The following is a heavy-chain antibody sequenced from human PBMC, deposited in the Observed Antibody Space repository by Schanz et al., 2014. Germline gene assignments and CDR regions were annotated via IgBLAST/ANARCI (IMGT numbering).Heavy chain of an antibody. CDR1: GFNFGSHG. D-gene: IGHD3-10*02. J-gene: IGHJ4*02. Sequence: QVQLVESGGGVVQPGRSLRLSCAASGFNFGSHGMHWVRQAPGKGLEWVAILWHDGSKKYYADSVKGRFTVSRDNSKNTLYLQMNSLRPEDTAIYYCAKNQYDDVDLSSFYFDFWGQGTLVTVSS. V-gene: IGHV3-33*06. CDR3: AKNQYDDVDLSSFYFDF. CDR2: LWHDGSKK.